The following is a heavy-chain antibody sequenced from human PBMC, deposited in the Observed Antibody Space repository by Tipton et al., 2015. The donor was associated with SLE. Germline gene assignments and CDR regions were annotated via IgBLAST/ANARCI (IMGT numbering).Heavy chain of an antibody. V-gene: IGHV4-34*01. CDR2: INHNGGT. CDR1: GGSFSGYY. J-gene: IGHJ6*03. D-gene: IGHD2-2*01. Sequence: LRLSCAVYGGSFSGYYWSWIRQPPGKGLEWIGEINHNGGTNYNPSLKSRVTISVDTSKNQFPLKLSSVTAADTAVYYCARAIVVVPGHYYMDVWGKGTTVTISS. CDR3: ARAIVVVPGHYYMDV.